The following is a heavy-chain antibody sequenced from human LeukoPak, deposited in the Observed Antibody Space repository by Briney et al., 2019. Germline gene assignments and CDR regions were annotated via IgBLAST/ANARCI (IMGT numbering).Heavy chain of an antibody. Sequence: PGGSLRLSCAASGFTFDDYAMHWVRQAPGKGLEWVSGISWNSGSIGYADSVKGRFTISRDNAKNSLYLQMNSLRAEDTAVYYCARRSYYYDSSGYAYWGQGTLVTVSS. CDR1: GFTFDDYA. J-gene: IGHJ4*02. CDR2: ISWNSGSI. D-gene: IGHD3-22*01. V-gene: IGHV3-9*01. CDR3: ARRSYYYDSSGYAY.